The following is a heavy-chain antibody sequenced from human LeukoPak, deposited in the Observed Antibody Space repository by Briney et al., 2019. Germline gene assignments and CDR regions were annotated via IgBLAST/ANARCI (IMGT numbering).Heavy chain of an antibody. CDR2: IYTSGST. CDR3: ASQGYCSSTSCAPPPYFDF. V-gene: IGHV4-4*07. CDR1: GGSISRYY. D-gene: IGHD2-2*01. J-gene: IGHJ4*02. Sequence: SETLSLTCTVSGGSISRYYWSWIRQPAGKGLEWIGRIYTSGSTNYNPSLKSRVTMSVDTSKNQFSLKLSSVTAADTAVYYCASQGYCSSTSCAPPPYFDFWGQGTLVTVSS.